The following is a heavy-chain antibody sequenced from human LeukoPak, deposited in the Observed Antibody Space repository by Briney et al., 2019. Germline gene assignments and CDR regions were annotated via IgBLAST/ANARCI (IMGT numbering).Heavy chain of an antibody. Sequence: SETLSLTCTVSGGSMSSYYWSWIRQPPGKGLEWIGYIYYSGSTNYNPSLKSRVTISVDTSKNQFSLKLSSVTAADTAVYYCARSSAGGSYYFDYWGQGTLVTVSS. CDR3: ARSSAGGSYYFDY. CDR2: IYYSGST. D-gene: IGHD1-26*01. V-gene: IGHV4-59*08. J-gene: IGHJ4*02. CDR1: GGSMSSYY.